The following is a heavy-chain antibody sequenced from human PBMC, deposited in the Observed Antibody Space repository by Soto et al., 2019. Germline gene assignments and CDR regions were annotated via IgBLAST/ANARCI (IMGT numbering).Heavy chain of an antibody. J-gene: IGHJ6*02. CDR1: GGSFDSYI. V-gene: IGHV1-69*02. CDR3: AKAGNPESATPSYYGMDV. CDR2: IIPVLGVE. Sequence: QVQLVQSGAEVKKPGSSVKVSCKVSGGSFDSYIVTWVRQAPGQGLEWIGRIIPVLGVEYYAPMFQGRVAITADKSTTTAYMELSSLRSEDTAVYYCAKAGNPESATPSYYGMDVWGLGTTVTVS. D-gene: IGHD2-15*01.